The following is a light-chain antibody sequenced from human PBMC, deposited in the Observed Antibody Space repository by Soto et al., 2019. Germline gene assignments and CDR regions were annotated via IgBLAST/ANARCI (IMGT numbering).Light chain of an antibody. V-gene: IGKV3-11*01. CDR2: DAS. Sequence: EIVLTQSLATLSLSPGERATLSCRASQSVSSYLAWYQQKPGQAPRLLIYDASNRATGIPARFSGSGSGTDFTLTISSLEPEDFAVYYCQQRSNWPLTFGGGTK. CDR3: QQRSNWPLT. J-gene: IGKJ4*01. CDR1: QSVSSY.